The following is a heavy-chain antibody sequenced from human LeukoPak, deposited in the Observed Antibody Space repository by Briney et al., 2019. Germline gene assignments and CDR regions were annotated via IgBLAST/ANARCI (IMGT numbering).Heavy chain of an antibody. J-gene: IGHJ4*02. V-gene: IGHV3-23*01. CDR3: VRDRPNYYDSSGHYYRRDGDY. D-gene: IGHD3-22*01. CDR1: GFTFNIDA. Sequence: GGSLRLSCAASGFTFNIDAMSWVRQTPGKGREWVSSITSRDGTTYYTDAVKGRFTISRNNSENTLYLQMNSLRAEDKAIYYCVRDRPNYYDSSGHYYRRDGDYWGQGTLVTVSS. CDR2: ITSRDGTT.